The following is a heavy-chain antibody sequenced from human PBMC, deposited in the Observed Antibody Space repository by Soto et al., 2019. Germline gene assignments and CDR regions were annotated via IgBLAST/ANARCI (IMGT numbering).Heavy chain of an antibody. D-gene: IGHD2-15*01. CDR3: ASSCSGGSCYYFDY. V-gene: IGHV1-18*01. Sequence: GASVKVSCKASGYTFTSYGISWVRQAPGQGLEWMGWISAYNGNTNYAQKLQGRVTMTTDTSTSTAYMELRSLRSDDTAVYYCASSCSGGSCYYFDYWGQGTLVTSPQ. J-gene: IGHJ4*02. CDR2: ISAYNGNT. CDR1: GYTFTSYG.